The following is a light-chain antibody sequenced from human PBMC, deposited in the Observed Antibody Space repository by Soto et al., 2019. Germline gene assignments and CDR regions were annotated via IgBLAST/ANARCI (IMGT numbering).Light chain of an antibody. V-gene: IGLV2-14*01. CDR3: DSYTSSRAYV. Sequence: QSALTQPASVSGSPGQSITISCTGTSSDVGGYNYVSWYQQQAGKAHKLIIHEVSNRPSGVSNRFSGSKAGNTASLTISGLQAEDEADYYCDSYTSSRAYVFGIGTTLTVL. CDR2: EVS. CDR1: SSDVGGYNY. J-gene: IGLJ1*01.